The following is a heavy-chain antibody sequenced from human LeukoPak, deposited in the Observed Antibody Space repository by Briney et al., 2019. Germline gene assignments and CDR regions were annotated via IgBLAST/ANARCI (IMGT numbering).Heavy chain of an antibody. V-gene: IGHV3-21*04. CDR1: GFTFRSSS. CDR3: ARGQRIAVAGPGFDY. CDR2: ISSSGTYK. J-gene: IGHJ4*02. Sequence: GGSLRLSCTTSGFTFRSSSFNWVRQVPGKGLEWVASISSSGTYKYYGDSVEGRFTISRDNAKDSLFLQMNSLRAEDTAVYYCARGQRIAVAGPGFDYWGQGTLVTVSS. D-gene: IGHD6-19*01.